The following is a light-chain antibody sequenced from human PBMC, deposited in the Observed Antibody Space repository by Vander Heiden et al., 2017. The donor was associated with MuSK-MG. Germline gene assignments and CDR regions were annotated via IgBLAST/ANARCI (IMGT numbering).Light chain of an antibody. V-gene: IGKV3-20*01. CDR3: QRDGSSRT. CDR1: QSVSSSY. Sequence: EIVLTQSPGTLSLSPGERATLSCRASQSVSSSYLAWYQQKPGIPDRFSGSGSGTDFTLTISRLEPEDFAVYYWQRDGSSRTFGQGTKVEIK. J-gene: IGKJ1*01.